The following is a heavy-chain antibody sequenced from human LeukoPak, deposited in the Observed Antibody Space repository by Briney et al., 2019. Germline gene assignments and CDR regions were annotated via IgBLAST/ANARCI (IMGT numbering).Heavy chain of an antibody. D-gene: IGHD6-19*01. J-gene: IGHJ4*02. V-gene: IGHV3-11*01. CDR3: ARARERQWRGKYFDY. Sequence: GGSLRLSCAASGFTFSDYYMSWIRQAPGKGLEWVSYISSSDSTIYYADSVKGRFTISRDNAKNSLYLQMNSLRAEDTAVYYGARARERQWRGKYFDYWGQGTLVTVSS. CDR1: GFTFSDYY. CDR2: ISSSDSTI.